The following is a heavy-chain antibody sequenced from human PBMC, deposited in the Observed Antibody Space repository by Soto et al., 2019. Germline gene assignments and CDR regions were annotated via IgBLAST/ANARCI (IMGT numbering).Heavy chain of an antibody. CDR3: ARCFYKYDTSDNWFDF. J-gene: IGHJ5*01. CDR1: GGSINPYY. V-gene: IGHV4-59*08. D-gene: IGHD3-22*01. CDR2: IYYTGST. Sequence: PSETLSLTCTVSGGSINPYYWSWIRQPPGKGLEWIGNIYYTGSTNYNPSLESRVTISVDTSRNQFSLKLSSVTAADTAVYYCARCFYKYDTSDNWFDFWGQGSLVTVSS.